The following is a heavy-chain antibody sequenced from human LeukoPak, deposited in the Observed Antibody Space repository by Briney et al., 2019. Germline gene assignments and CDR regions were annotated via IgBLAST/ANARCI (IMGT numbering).Heavy chain of an antibody. Sequence: SETLSLTCTVSGGSLSSYYWSWIRQPPGKGLEWFGYIYYSGSTNYNPSLKSRVTISVDTSKNQFSLKLSSVTAAGTAVYYCARDDIRSSGSYGRDAFDIWGQGTKVTVSS. V-gene: IGHV4-59*12. CDR1: GGSLSSYY. J-gene: IGHJ3*02. D-gene: IGHD6-19*01. CDR2: IYYSGST. CDR3: ARDDIRSSGSYGRDAFDI.